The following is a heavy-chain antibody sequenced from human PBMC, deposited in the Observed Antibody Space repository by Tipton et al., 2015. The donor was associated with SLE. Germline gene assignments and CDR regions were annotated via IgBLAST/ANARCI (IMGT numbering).Heavy chain of an antibody. V-gene: IGHV4-31*03. Sequence: TLSLTCTVSGGSISSGGYYWSWIRQHPGKGLEWIGYIYYSGSTYYNPSLKSRVTISVDTSKNQFSLKLSSVTAADTAVYYCARGIMGDHDYWGQGTLVTVSS. CDR1: GGSISSGGYY. D-gene: IGHD3-16*01. CDR2: IYYSGST. J-gene: IGHJ4*02. CDR3: ARGIMGDHDY.